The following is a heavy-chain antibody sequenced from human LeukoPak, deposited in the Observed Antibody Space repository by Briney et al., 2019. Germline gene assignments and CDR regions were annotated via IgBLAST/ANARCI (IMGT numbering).Heavy chain of an antibody. Sequence: PSQTLSLTCTVSAGSIRSYYWSWIRQPPGKGPEWIGYIYYSGSTNYSPSLKSGVTLSVDTSKNKFSLKLSSVTVADTAVYYCARVSGISWYFGWFDPWGQGTLVTVSS. V-gene: IGHV4-59*01. CDR3: ARVSGISWYFGWFDP. J-gene: IGHJ5*02. CDR2: IYYSGST. CDR1: AGSIRSYY. D-gene: IGHD6-13*01.